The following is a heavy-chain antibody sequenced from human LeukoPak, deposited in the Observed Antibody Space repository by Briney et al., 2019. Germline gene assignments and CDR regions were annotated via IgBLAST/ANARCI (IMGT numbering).Heavy chain of an antibody. CDR1: GFTFSRFE. CDR3: ARDGVYSSSSSFPYYYYYMDV. Sequence: GGSLRLSCVASGFTFSRFEMNWVRQAPGKGLEWISHISSGTYIAYADSVKGRFTISRDNAKNSLYLQMNSLRAEDTAVYYCARDGVYSSSSSFPYYYYYMDVWGKGTTVTVSS. D-gene: IGHD6-6*01. V-gene: IGHV3-48*03. CDR2: ISSGTYI. J-gene: IGHJ6*03.